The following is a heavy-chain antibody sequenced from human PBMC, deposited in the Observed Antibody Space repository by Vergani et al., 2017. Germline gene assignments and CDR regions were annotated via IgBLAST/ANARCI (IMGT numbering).Heavy chain of an antibody. D-gene: IGHD4-17*01. V-gene: IGHV3-20*04. J-gene: IGHJ4*02. Sequence: EVQLLESGGGLAQPGGSLRLSCAASGFTFRNYAMTWVRQAPGKGLEWVSLINWNGGNTLYADSVKGRFTISRDNARNSLYLQMSNLTTEDTAFYYCARVPQGGDYGDYYCDYWGQGTLVTVAS. CDR3: ARVPQGGDYGDYYCDY. CDR2: INWNGGNT. CDR1: GFTFRNYA.